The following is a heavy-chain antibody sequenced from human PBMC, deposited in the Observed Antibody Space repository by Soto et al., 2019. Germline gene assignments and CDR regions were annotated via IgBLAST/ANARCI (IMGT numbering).Heavy chain of an antibody. CDR2: IKSKTDGGTT. CDR3: TTDSYYYSSGYRVWALDY. V-gene: IGHV3-15*07. D-gene: IGHD3-22*01. Sequence: EVQLVESGGGLVKPGGSLRLSCAASSFTLNDAWMNWVRQVPGKGLEWVGRIKSKTDGGTTDYAAPVKGRFTISRDDSKNMLHLQMNSLKTEDTAVYYCTTDSYYYSSGYRVWALDYWGQGTLVTVSS. J-gene: IGHJ4*02. CDR1: SFTLNDAW.